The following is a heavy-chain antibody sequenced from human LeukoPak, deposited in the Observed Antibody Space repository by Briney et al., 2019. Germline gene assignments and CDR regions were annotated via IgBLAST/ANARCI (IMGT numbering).Heavy chain of an antibody. CDR1: GFTFSSYA. Sequence: GGSLRLSCAASGFTFSSYAMSWVRQTPGKGLEWVSGISASGGRTYYPDSVKGRFTISRDNSKNTLYLHTNSLRAEDTAIYYCAKVRSGSANWALRIFDNWGQGTLVTVSS. CDR3: AKVRSGSANWALRIFDN. D-gene: IGHD1-1*01. CDR2: ISASGGRT. V-gene: IGHV3-23*01. J-gene: IGHJ4*02.